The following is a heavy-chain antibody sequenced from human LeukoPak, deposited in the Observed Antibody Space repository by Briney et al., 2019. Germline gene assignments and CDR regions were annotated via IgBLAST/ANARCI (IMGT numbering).Heavy chain of an antibody. CDR1: GYSISNGYY. CDR3: ARSYYDTRGRFDP. V-gene: IGHV4-38-2*01. J-gene: IGHJ5*02. CDR2: IHHSGTT. Sequence: PSETLSLTCSVSGYSISNGYYWGWVRQPPGKGLEWIGTIHHSGTTYYSPSLRSRVTTSVDTSKNQFSLSLSSVTAADTAVYYCARSYYDTRGRFDPWGQGTQVTVSS. D-gene: IGHD3-22*01.